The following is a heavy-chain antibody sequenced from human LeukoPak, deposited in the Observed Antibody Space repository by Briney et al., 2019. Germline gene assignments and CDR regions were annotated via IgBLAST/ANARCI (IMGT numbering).Heavy chain of an antibody. CDR1: GGTFSSHA. CDR3: ARGNYDILTGYYINGDY. D-gene: IGHD3-9*01. Sequence: ASVKVSCKASGGTFSSHAISWVRQAPGQGLEWMGGIIPIFGTATYAQKFQGRVTITADESTSTAYMELSSLRSEDTAVYYCARGNYDILTGYYINGDYWGQGTLVTVSS. J-gene: IGHJ4*02. CDR2: IIPIFGTA. V-gene: IGHV1-69*13.